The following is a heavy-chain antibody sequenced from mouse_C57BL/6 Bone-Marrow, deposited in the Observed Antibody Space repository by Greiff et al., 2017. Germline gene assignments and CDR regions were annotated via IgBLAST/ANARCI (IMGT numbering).Heavy chain of an antibody. D-gene: IGHD2-4*01. CDR1: GFSLTSYG. CDR3: ARNDYDGDWYFDV. J-gene: IGHJ1*03. Sequence: QVQLKESGPGLVQPSQSLSITCTVSGFSLTSYGVHWVRQSPGKGLEWLGVIWSGGSTDYNAAFISRLSISKDNSKSQVFLKMNSLQTDDTARYYCARNDYDGDWYFDVWGTGTTVTVSS. CDR2: IWSGGST. V-gene: IGHV2-2*01.